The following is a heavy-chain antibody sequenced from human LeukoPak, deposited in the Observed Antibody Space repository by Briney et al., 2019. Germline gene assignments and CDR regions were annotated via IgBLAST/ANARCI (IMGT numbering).Heavy chain of an antibody. CDR2: LYTGDSAS. D-gene: IGHD6-19*01. CDR3: ATSREVAGSHAFDI. V-gene: IGHV5-51*03. Sequence: PGESREISCKGSGYSFTNYWIGWVRQLPGKGLEWMGMLYTGDSASRFSPSFQGRVTMSVDRSINTAYLQWSSLRASDTAMYYCATSREVAGSHAFDIWGQGTVVTVSS. CDR1: GYSFTNYW. J-gene: IGHJ3*02.